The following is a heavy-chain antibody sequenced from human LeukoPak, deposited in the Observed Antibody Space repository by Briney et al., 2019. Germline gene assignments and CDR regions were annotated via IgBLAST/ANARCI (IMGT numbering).Heavy chain of an antibody. Sequence: GGSLRLSCAASGFTFSTYGMHWVRQAPGKGLEWVAVISYDGSSIYYADSVKGRFAISRDNSKNTLYLQMNSLRAEDTAVYYCARDGDHRAFDIWGQGTMVTVSS. V-gene: IGHV3-30*03. D-gene: IGHD7-27*01. CDR2: ISYDGSSI. J-gene: IGHJ3*02. CDR1: GFTFSTYG. CDR3: ARDGDHRAFDI.